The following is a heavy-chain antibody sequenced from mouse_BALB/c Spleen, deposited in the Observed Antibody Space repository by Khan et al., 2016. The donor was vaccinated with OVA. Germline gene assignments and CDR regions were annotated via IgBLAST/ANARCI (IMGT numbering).Heavy chain of an antibody. J-gene: IGHJ2*01. CDR3: TRIYRSDFDY. D-gene: IGHD1-1*01. Sequence: VQLKESGPELVKPGASVKISCKASGYSFTGYFMNWVMQSHGKSLEWIGRINPHIGETFYNQEFKGKATLTVDESSSTAHMELRSLASEDSAVYYCTRIYRSDFDYWGQGTTLTVSS. CDR2: INPHIGET. CDR1: GYSFTGYF. V-gene: IGHV1-20*02.